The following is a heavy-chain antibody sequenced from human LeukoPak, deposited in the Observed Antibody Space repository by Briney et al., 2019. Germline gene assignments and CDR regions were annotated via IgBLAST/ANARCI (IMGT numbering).Heavy chain of an antibody. D-gene: IGHD2-2*01. J-gene: IGHJ4*02. CDR2: INPNSGGT. Sequence: ASVKVSCKASGYTFTGYYMHWVRQAPGQGLEWMGWINPNSGGTNYAQKFQGWVTMTRDTSISTAYVELSRLRSDDTAVYYCARGGYCSSTSCPPLGYWGQGTLVTVSS. CDR3: ARGGYCSSTSCPPLGY. CDR1: GYTFTGYY. V-gene: IGHV1-2*04.